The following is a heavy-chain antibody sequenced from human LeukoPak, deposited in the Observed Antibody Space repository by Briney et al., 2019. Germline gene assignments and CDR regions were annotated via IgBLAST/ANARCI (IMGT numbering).Heavy chain of an antibody. Sequence: SVKVSCEASGGTFSSYAISWVRQAPGQGLEWMGRIIPILGIANYAQKFQGRVTITADKSTSTAYMELSSLRSEDTAVYYRARGVGDFPGWGQGTLVTVSS. J-gene: IGHJ4*02. CDR2: IIPILGIA. CDR1: GGTFSSYA. V-gene: IGHV1-69*04. CDR3: ARGVGDFPG. D-gene: IGHD4-17*01.